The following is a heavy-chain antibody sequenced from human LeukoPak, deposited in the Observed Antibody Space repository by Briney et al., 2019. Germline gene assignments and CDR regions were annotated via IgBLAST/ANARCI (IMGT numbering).Heavy chain of an antibody. D-gene: IGHD3-22*01. CDR3: APRALYYYDSSGPPFDP. J-gene: IGHJ5*02. Sequence: ASVKVSCKASGGSFSTYAISWVRQAPGQGLEWMGGIIPIFGTANYAQKFQGRVTITADESTSTAYMELSSLRSEDTAVYYCAPRALYYYDSSGPPFDPWGQGTLVTVSS. CDR2: IIPIFGTA. V-gene: IGHV1-69*13. CDR1: GGSFSTYA.